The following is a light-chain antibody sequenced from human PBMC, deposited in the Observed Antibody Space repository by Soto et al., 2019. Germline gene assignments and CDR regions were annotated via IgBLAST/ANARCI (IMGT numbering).Light chain of an antibody. CDR2: GAS. Sequence: EIVLTQSPATLSVYTGERATLSCRASQSVSSNLAWYQQKPGQAARLLIYGASSRATGIPDRFSGSGSGTVFTLTISRLEPEDFAVYYCQQYGRATPITFGQGTRLEI. J-gene: IGKJ5*01. CDR3: QQYGRATPIT. V-gene: IGKV3-20*01. CDR1: QSVSSN.